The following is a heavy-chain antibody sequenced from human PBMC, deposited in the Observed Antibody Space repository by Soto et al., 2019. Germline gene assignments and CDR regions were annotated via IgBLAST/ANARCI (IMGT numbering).Heavy chain of an antibody. Sequence: PAETLSLNCTVSGGSVRRGSYYWSWIRQAQGKGLEWIGYIYYSGSTNYNPSLKSRVTISVDTSKNQFSLKVSSATAADTAVYYCARHSNRSYGLYHFASCGLCALVPVSA. CDR1: GGSVRRGSYY. V-gene: IGHV4-61*01. CDR2: IYYSGST. CDR3: ARHSNRSYGLYHFAS. D-gene: IGHD1-26*01. J-gene: IGHJ4*02.